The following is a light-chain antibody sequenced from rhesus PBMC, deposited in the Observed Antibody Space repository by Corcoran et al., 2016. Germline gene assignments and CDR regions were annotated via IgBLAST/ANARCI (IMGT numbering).Light chain of an antibody. Sequence: DIQMTQSPSSLSASVGDTVTITLRASQGIRSWLAWYQQKPGKAPKLLIYKASRLQSGVPSRFTGSGSGTDFTLTISSLQSEDFATYYCQPYSSRPFTFGPGTKLDI. CDR1: QGIRSW. CDR2: KAS. V-gene: IGKV1-22*01. CDR3: QPYSSRPFT. J-gene: IGKJ3*01.